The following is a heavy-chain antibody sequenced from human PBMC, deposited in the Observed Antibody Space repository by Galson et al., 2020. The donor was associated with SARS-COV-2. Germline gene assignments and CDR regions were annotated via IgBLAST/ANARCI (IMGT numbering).Heavy chain of an antibody. V-gene: IGHV3-7*01. CDR2: IKQDGSEK. J-gene: IGHJ2*01. CDR1: GFTFSRCW. Sequence: GGSLRLSCAASGFTFSRCWMTWVRQAPGKGLEWVAIIKQDGSEKYYVDSVKGRFTISRDNTKNSLYLQMNSLRPEDSSLYYCATGSLGDWFFDLWGRGTLVTVSS. D-gene: IGHD1-26*01. CDR3: ATGSLGDWFFDL.